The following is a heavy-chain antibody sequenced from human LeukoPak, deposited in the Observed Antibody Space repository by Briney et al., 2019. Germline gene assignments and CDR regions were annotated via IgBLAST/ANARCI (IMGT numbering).Heavy chain of an antibody. D-gene: IGHD3-10*01. J-gene: IGHJ6*04. V-gene: IGHV3-30*18. CDR1: GFTFSSYG. CDR2: ISYDGSNK. CDR3: AKAMVRGEGYGMDV. Sequence: GGSLRLSCAASGFTFSSYGMHWVRQAPGKGLERVAVISYDGSNKYYADSVKGRFTISRDNSKNTLYLQMNSLRAEDTAVYYCAKAMVRGEGYGMDVWGKGTTVTVSS.